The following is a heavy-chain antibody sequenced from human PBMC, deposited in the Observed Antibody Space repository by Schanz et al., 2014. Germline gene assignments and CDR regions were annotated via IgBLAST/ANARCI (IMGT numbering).Heavy chain of an antibody. D-gene: IGHD3-3*01. CDR3: ARESVSRTRLFDP. CDR1: GYTFTGFH. Sequence: QVLLVQSGAEVRKPGASVKVSCKASGYTFTGFHLHWVRQVPGQGLEWMGRINPNSGGTDYAQNFQGRVTMTKDTSINTVYMELSTLTSDDTAVYYCARESVSRTRLFDPWGQGTLVTVSS. CDR2: INPNSGGT. V-gene: IGHV1-2*06. J-gene: IGHJ5*02.